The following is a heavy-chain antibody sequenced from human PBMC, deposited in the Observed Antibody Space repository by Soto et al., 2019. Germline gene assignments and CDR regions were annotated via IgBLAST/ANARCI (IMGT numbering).Heavy chain of an antibody. D-gene: IGHD6-25*01. J-gene: IGHJ4*02. CDR2: IYYSGST. CDR3: ARHSPGRTPANY. Sequence: QLQLQESGPGLVKPSETLSLTCTVSGGSISSSSYYWGWIRQPPGKGLEWIGSIYYSGSTYYNPSLKSRVTISVDTSKNQFSLQLSSVTAADTAVYYCARHSPGRTPANYWGQGTLVTVSS. V-gene: IGHV4-39*01. CDR1: GGSISSSSYY.